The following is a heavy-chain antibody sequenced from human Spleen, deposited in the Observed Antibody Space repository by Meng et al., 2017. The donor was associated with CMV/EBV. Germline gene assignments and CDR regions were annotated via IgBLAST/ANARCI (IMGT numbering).Heavy chain of an antibody. CDR1: GFTFSSYA. Sequence: GGSLRLSCAASGFTFSSYAMHWVRQAPGKGLEWVAVISYDGSNKYYADSVKGRFTTSRDNSKNTLYLQMNSLRAEDTAVYYCARDLTARYSIDYWGQGTLVTVSS. D-gene: IGHD3-9*01. CDR3: ARDLTARYSIDY. V-gene: IGHV3-30-3*01. CDR2: ISYDGSNK. J-gene: IGHJ4*02.